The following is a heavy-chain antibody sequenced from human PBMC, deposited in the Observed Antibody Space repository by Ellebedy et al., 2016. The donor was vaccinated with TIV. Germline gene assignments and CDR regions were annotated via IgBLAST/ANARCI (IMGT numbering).Heavy chain of an antibody. Sequence: AASVKVSCQASGYTFTSYDINWVRQATGQGLEWMGWMNPNSGNTDYAQKFQGRVTITRNTSISTAYMELSSLRSEDTAVYYCARVPYCGGDCYPLDYWGQGTLVTVSS. V-gene: IGHV1-8*03. J-gene: IGHJ4*02. CDR2: MNPNSGNT. D-gene: IGHD2-21*02. CDR1: GYTFTSYD. CDR3: ARVPYCGGDCYPLDY.